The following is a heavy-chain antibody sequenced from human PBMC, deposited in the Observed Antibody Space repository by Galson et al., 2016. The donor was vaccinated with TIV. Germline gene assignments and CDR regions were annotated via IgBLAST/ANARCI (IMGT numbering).Heavy chain of an antibody. D-gene: IGHD5-24*01. CDR3: SKLRGWSGDGFFDY. J-gene: IGHJ4*02. V-gene: IGHV3-23*01. CDR1: GFTFSSYA. CDR2: ISGSGDAT. Sequence: SLRLSCAASGFTFSSYAMSWVRQAPGKGLEWVSTISGSGDATYYADSAKGRFTISRDTSKNTLSLQMTSLRAEDTAVYFCSKLRGWSGDGFFDYWGQGTLVTVSS.